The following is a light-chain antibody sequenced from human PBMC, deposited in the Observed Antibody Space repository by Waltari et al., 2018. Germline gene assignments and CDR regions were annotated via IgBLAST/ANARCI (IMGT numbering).Light chain of an antibody. CDR3: QQCGRSLYT. J-gene: IGKJ2*01. CDR2: DAS. CDR1: QSVSSN. V-gene: IGKV3-20*01. Sequence: EIVMTQSPATLSVSPGERATLSCRASQSVSSNLAWYQQKPGQAPRLLIYDASTRATGIPDRFSGSGSGTDFTLTISRLEPEDFAVYYCQQCGRSLYTFGQGTTLEIK.